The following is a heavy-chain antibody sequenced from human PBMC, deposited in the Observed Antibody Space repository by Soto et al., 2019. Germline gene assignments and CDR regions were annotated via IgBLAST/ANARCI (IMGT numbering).Heavy chain of an antibody. CDR1: GYTFSNYG. CDR2: ITPYNGNT. J-gene: IGHJ4*02. V-gene: IGHV1-18*01. Sequence: SVTVSCKSSGYTFSNYGVTWVRQAPGQGLEWMGWITPYNGNTHYAQKVQGRVTMTTDTSTSTAYMELWSLRSDDTAVYYCARAGDYGSFYFFDYWGQGTLVTVSS. D-gene: IGHD3-10*01. CDR3: ARAGDYGSFYFFDY.